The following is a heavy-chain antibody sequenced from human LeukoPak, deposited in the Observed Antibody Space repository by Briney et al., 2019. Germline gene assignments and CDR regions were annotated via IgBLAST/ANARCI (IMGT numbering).Heavy chain of an antibody. V-gene: IGHV4-61*02. CDR2: IYTSGST. CDR1: GGSISSGSYY. Sequence: SQTLSLTCTVSGGSISSGSYYWSWIRQPAGKGLEWIGRIYTSGSTNYNPSLKSRVTISVDTSKNQFSLKLSSVTAADTAVYYCAREAVRGKYYYYYYMDVWGKGTTVTVSS. CDR3: AREAVRGKYYYYYYMDV. J-gene: IGHJ6*03. D-gene: IGHD3-10*01.